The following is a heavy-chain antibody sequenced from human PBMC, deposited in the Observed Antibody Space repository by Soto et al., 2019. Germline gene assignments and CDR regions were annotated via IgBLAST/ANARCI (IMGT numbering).Heavy chain of an antibody. CDR3: ATGLLLHSGWFDS. V-gene: IGHV4-34*01. Sequence: QVQLQQWGAGLLKPSETLSLTCAVYGGSFSGYYWSWIRQPPGKGLEWIGEINHSGSTNYNPSLTSVVTISVATTKNQSAPKLSSVTTAHTPVYYCATGLLLHSGWFDSSGQGTLVTVSS. CDR2: INHSGST. D-gene: IGHD2-15*01. CDR1: GGSFSGYY. J-gene: IGHJ5*01.